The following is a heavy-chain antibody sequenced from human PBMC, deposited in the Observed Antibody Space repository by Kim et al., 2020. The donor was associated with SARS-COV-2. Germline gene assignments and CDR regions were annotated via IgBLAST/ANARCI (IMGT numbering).Heavy chain of an antibody. CDR1: GFTFSSYW. V-gene: IGHV3-7*03. CDR3: ARSLWFGELLYPYYFDY. CDR2: IKQDGSEK. J-gene: IGHJ4*02. D-gene: IGHD3-10*01. Sequence: GGSLRLSCAASGFTFSSYWMSWVRQAPGKGLEGVANIKQDGSEKYYVDSVKGRFTISRDNAKNSLYLQMNSLRAEDTAVYYCARSLWFGELLYPYYFDYWGQGTLVTVSS.